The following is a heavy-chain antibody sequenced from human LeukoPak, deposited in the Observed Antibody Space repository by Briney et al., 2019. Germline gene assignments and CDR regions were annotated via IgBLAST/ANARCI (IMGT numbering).Heavy chain of an antibody. CDR2: ISGSGGST. CDR1: GFTFSSYA. D-gene: IGHD2-15*01. J-gene: IGHJ5*02. V-gene: IGHV3-23*01. Sequence: PGGSLRLSCAASGFTFSSYAMSWVRQAPGKGLEWVSAISGSGGSTYYADFVKGRFTISRDNSKNTLYLQMNSLKAEDTAVYYCAKAPLPIVVVVAGRYNWFDPWGQGTLVTVSS. CDR3: AKAPLPIVVVVAGRYNWFDP.